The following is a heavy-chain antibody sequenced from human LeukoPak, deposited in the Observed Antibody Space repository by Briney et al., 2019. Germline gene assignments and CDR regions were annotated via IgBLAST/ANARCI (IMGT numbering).Heavy chain of an antibody. V-gene: IGHV3-11*06. J-gene: IGHJ4*02. CDR1: GFTFSDYY. D-gene: IGHD6-13*01. CDR3: ARGWGSSWYRPFDY. CDR2: ISSSSSYT. Sequence: GGSLRLSCAASGFTFSDYYMSWVRQAPGKGLEWVSYISSSSSYTNYADSVKGRFTISRDNAKNSLYLQMNSLRAEATTVYYCARGWGSSWYRPFDYWGQGTLVTVSS.